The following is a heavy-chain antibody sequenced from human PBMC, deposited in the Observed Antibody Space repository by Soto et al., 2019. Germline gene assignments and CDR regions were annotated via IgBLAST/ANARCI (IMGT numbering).Heavy chain of an antibody. CDR3: ARGVDIVVVPAAMPQYYYMDV. V-gene: IGHV1-18*01. D-gene: IGHD2-2*01. CDR2: ISAYNGNT. Sequence: ASVKVSCTASGYTFTSYGISWVRQAPGQGLEWMGWISAYNGNTNYAQKLQGRVTMTTDTSTSTAYMELRSLRSDDTAVYYCARGVDIVVVPAAMPQYYYMDVWGKGTTVTVSS. J-gene: IGHJ6*03. CDR1: GYTFTSYG.